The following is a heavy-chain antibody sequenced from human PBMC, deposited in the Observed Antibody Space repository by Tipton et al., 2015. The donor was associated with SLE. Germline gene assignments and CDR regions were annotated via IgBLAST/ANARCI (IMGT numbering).Heavy chain of an antibody. CDR3: ARSSGTAFDI. Sequence: TLSLTCAVYGGSFSGYYWSWIRQPPGKGLEWIGESNHSGSTNYNPSLKSRVTISVDTSKNQFSLKLSSVTAADTAVYYCARSSGTAFDIWGQGTMVTVSS. J-gene: IGHJ3*02. D-gene: IGHD1-1*01. CDR1: GGSFSGYY. CDR2: SNHSGST. V-gene: IGHV4-34*01.